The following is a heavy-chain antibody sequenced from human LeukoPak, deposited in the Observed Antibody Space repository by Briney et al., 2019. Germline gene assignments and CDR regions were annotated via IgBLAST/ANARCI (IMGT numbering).Heavy chain of an antibody. CDR2: IWYDGSNK. CDR1: GFTFSTYG. J-gene: IGHJ6*03. Sequence: GGSLRLSCAASGFTFSTYGMHWVRQAPGKGLEWVAVIWYDGSNKYYADSVKGRFTISRDNYKNTLYLQMNSLRAEDTAVYYCAKEYRNYYYTDVWGKGTTVTVSS. V-gene: IGHV3-33*06. D-gene: IGHD1-1*01. CDR3: AKEYRNYYYTDV.